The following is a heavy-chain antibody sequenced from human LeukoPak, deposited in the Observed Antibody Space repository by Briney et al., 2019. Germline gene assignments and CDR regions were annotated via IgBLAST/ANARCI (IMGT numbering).Heavy chain of an antibody. D-gene: IGHD5-12*01. CDR3: ANSLRSRFGSFDY. J-gene: IGHJ4*02. V-gene: IGHV3-7*01. CDR1: GFTFSNYW. Sequence: GGSMRLSCAASGFTFSNYWMSWVRQAPGKGLEWVANIKQDGSEKYYVDSVKGRFTISRDNAKNSLYLQMNSLKAEDTAVYYCANSLRSRFGSFDYWGQGTLVTVSS. CDR2: IKQDGSEK.